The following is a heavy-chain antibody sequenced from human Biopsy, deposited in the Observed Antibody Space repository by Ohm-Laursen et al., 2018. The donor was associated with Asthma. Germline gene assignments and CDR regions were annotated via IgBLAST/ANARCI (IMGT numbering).Heavy chain of an antibody. Sequence: SLRLSCSASGFTFGDYWMSWVRQVPGKGLEWVANIKHDGSEKNHVDPLKGRFTISRDNAKNSLYLQMNSLRADDTAVYYCARTFHFWSPYHAEHYQLWGQGTLVTVSS. D-gene: IGHD3-3*02. CDR3: ARTFHFWSPYHAEHYQL. CDR2: IKHDGSEK. V-gene: IGHV3-7*01. CDR1: GFTFGDYW. J-gene: IGHJ1*01.